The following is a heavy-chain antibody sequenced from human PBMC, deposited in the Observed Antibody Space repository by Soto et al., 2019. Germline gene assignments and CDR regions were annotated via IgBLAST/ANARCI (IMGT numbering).Heavy chain of an antibody. Sequence: EVQLLESGGGLVQPGGSLRLSCAASGFTFSSYAMSWVRQAPGKGLEWVSAISGSGGSTYYADSVKGRFTISRDNSKDTLYLLMNSLSAEDTAVYYCAKVGYSSGWLPWEYYYYMAVWGNGTTGIVSS. CDR1: GFTFSSYA. CDR2: ISGSGGST. D-gene: IGHD6-19*01. CDR3: AKVGYSSGWLPWEYYYYMAV. J-gene: IGHJ6*03. V-gene: IGHV3-23*01.